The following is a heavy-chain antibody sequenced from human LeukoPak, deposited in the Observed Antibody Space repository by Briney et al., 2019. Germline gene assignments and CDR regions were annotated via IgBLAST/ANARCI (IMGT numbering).Heavy chain of an antibody. D-gene: IGHD1-1*01. V-gene: IGHV3-7*01. CDR1: GFTFSSYW. CDR2: IKQDGSEK. J-gene: IGHJ4*02. CDR3: ARCTTGRTFGSLREIKRSREIDY. Sequence: GGSLRLSCAASGFTFSSYWMSWVRQAPGKGLEWVANIKQDGSEKYYVDSVKGRFTISRDNAKNSLYLQMNSLRVEDTAVYYCARCTTGRTFGSLREIKRSREIDYWGQGTLVTVSS.